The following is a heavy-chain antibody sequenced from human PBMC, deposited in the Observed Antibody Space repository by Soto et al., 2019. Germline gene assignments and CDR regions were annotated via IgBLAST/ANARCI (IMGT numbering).Heavy chain of an antibody. CDR2: ISHSGTS. Sequence: QVQLQESGPGLVKPSGTLSLTCAVSGGSISSSHWWTWVRQSPGKGLEYIGEISHSGTSNSNPSLKSPVTLSVDKSKNHFSLTLTSVTAADTAVYYCARGVLTITLGAFDAWGQGTLVIVSS. D-gene: IGHD3-9*01. CDR3: ARGVLTITLGAFDA. V-gene: IGHV4-4*02. J-gene: IGHJ3*01. CDR1: GGSISSSHW.